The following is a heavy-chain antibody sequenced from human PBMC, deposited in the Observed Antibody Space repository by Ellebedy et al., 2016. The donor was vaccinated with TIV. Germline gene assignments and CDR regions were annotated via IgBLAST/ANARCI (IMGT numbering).Heavy chain of an antibody. D-gene: IGHD3-22*01. CDR1: GDSVYTNSAA. V-gene: IGHV6-1*01. CDR2: TYYRSQWFI. Sequence: MPSETLSLTCVISGDSVYTNSAAWNWIRQSPSRGLEWLGRTYYRSQWFIDYAVSVRSRITISGDMSKNQFSLQLHSVTPDDTAVYYCARENLGENDYDTTGYYFELGGAFDIWGQGTVVTVSS. CDR3: ARENLGENDYDTTGYYFELGGAFDI. J-gene: IGHJ3*02.